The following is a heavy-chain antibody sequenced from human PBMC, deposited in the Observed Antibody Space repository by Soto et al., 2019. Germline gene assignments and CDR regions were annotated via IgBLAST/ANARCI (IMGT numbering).Heavy chain of an antibody. D-gene: IGHD1-7*01. Sequence: SEPMALPSAVSGGSFTSNNWWSWVRQPPGQGLEWIGEIYRTGSTNYNPSLKSRVTISLDKSENQFSLKVTSLTAADTAVYYCASRDPGTSVDYWGQGTLVTVSS. CDR2: IYRTGST. J-gene: IGHJ4*02. CDR1: GGSFTSNNW. V-gene: IGHV4-4*02. CDR3: ASRDPGTSVDY.